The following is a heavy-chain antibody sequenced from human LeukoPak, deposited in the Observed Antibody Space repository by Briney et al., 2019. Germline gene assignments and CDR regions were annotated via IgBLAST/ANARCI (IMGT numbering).Heavy chain of an antibody. D-gene: IGHD3-3*01. V-gene: IGHV3-23*01. CDR3: AKGNLRFLEWSEEIYLDY. Sequence: GGSLRLSCAASGFTFSSYAMSWVRQAPGKGLEWVSAISGSGGSTYYADSVKGRVTISRDNSKNTLYLQMNSLRAEDTAVYYCAKGNLRFLEWSEEIYLDYWGQGTLVTVSS. CDR1: GFTFSSYA. CDR2: ISGSGGST. J-gene: IGHJ4*02.